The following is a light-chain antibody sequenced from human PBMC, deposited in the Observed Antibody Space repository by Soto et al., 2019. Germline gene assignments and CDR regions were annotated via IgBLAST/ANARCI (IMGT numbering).Light chain of an antibody. J-gene: IGLJ1*01. CDR2: HVT. V-gene: IGLV2-14*03. CDR1: SSDIGHYDY. Sequence: QSVLTQPASVSGSPGQSITISCTGTSSDIGHYDYVSWYQQHPRKAPKLMIYHVTYRPSGVSNRYSGSKSGNSASLTISGLQADDEADYYYCSLTTSHTYVFGSGTKVTVL. CDR3: CSLTTSHTYV.